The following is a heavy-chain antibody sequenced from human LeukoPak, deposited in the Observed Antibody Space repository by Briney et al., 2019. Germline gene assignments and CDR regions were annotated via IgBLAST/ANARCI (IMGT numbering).Heavy chain of an antibody. Sequence: PGGSLRLSCAASGFTVSSNYMSWVRQAPGKGLEWVSSITSSSTYIYYADSVKGRFTISRDNAKNSLYLQMNTLRAEDTAVYYCARDSSTNDYGGQGPLVTVSS. D-gene: IGHD3-3*02. CDR1: GFTVSSNY. J-gene: IGHJ4*02. CDR2: ITSSSTYI. CDR3: ARDSSTNDY. V-gene: IGHV3-21*01.